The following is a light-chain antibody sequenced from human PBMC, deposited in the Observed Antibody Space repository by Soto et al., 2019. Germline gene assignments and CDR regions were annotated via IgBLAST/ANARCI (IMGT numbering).Light chain of an antibody. CDR3: QQRSNWPSST. V-gene: IGKV3-11*01. CDR2: DAS. CDR1: QSVSSY. J-gene: IGKJ5*01. Sequence: EIVLTQSPATLSLSPQERATLSCRASQSVSSYLAWYQQKPGQAPRLLIYDASNRATGIPARFSGSGSATDYTRTISGLEREDFWVYYCQQRSNWPSSTFGQGTRLEIK.